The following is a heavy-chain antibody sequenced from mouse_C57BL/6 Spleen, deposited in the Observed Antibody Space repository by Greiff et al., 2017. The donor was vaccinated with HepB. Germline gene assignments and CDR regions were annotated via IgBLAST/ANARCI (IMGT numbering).Heavy chain of an antibody. CDR2: IDPSDSYT. CDR1: GYTFTSYW. V-gene: IGHV1-69*01. CDR3: ARSDYYGSSYVAY. D-gene: IGHD1-1*01. J-gene: IGHJ3*01. Sequence: QVQLQQPGAELVKPGASVKLSCKASGYTFTSYWMHWVKQRPGQGLEWIGEIDPSDSYTNYNQKFKGKSTLTVDKSSSTAYMQLSSLTSEDSAVYYCARSDYYGSSYVAYWGQGTLVTVSA.